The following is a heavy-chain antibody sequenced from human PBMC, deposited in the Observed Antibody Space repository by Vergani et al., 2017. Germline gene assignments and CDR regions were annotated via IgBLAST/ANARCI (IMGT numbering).Heavy chain of an antibody. V-gene: IGHV3-15*01. D-gene: IGHD3-10*01. Sequence: EVQLVESGGGLVKPGGSLRVSCAASGFTFSIDWMSWVRQAPGKGLEWIGRVKRKSAGGIIDYATPVKGRLTISRDDSRSMLYLQRNSLIAEDTAVYFCAAGVWFGDGEIWGQGTMVTVSS. CDR2: VKRKSAGGII. CDR3: AAGVWFGDGEI. J-gene: IGHJ3*02. CDR1: GFTFSIDW.